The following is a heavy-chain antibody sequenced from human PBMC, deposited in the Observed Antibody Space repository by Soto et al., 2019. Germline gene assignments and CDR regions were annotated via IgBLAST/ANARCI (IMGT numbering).Heavy chain of an antibody. CDR2: IHPGDSDT. CDR3: ARRRYDLLTGYYEAPDY. CDR1: GYSFTNYW. V-gene: IGHV5-51*01. D-gene: IGHD3-9*01. J-gene: IGHJ4*02. Sequence: ESLKISCKCSGYSFTNYWIGWVRQMPGKGLEWMGIIHPGDSDTRYSPSFQGQVTISADKSISTAYLQWSSLRASDTAMYYCARRRYDLLTGYYEAPDYWGQGTLVTSPQ.